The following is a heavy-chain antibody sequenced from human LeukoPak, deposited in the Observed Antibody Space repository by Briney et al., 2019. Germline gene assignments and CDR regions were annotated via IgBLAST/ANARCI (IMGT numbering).Heavy chain of an antibody. V-gene: IGHV4-39*07. J-gene: IGHJ4*02. CDR3: ARNLAQPSSGSYIFDY. CDR1: GDSISSSSYY. CDR2: MYYSGST. Sequence: SETLSLTCTVSGDSISSSSYYWGWIRQPPGKGLEWIGNMYYSGSTYYNPSLKSRVTISVDTSKNQFSLKLSSVTAADTAVYYCARNLAQPSSGSYIFDYWGQGTLVTVSS. D-gene: IGHD1-26*01.